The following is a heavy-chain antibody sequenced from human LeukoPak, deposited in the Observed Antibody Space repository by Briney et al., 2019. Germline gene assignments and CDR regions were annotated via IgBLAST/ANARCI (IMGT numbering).Heavy chain of an antibody. V-gene: IGHV1-3*04. D-gene: IGHD1-26*01. CDR3: ATEAIVGATRFFDY. CDR1: GYTFINHA. Sequence: ASVKVSCKASGYTFINHAIHWVRQAPGQRLEWMGWINIGNGNTKYSQNFQGGITITRDTSATTAYMDLSSLRSEDTAMYYCATEAIVGATRFFDYWGQGTLVTVSS. CDR2: INIGNGNT. J-gene: IGHJ4*02.